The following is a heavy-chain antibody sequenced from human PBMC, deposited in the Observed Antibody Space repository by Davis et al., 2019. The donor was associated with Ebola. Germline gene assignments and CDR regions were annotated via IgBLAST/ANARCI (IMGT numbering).Heavy chain of an antibody. CDR1: GFTFSGSA. CDR2: IRSKANSYAT. CDR3: AKVRGRIAVADDFDY. J-gene: IGHJ4*02. Sequence: GESLKISCAASGFTFSGSAMHWVRQASGKGLEWVGRIRSKANSYATAYAASVKGRFTISRDDSKNTAYLQMNSLKTEDTAVYYCAKVRGRIAVADDFDYWGQGTLVTVSS. D-gene: IGHD6-19*01. V-gene: IGHV3-73*01.